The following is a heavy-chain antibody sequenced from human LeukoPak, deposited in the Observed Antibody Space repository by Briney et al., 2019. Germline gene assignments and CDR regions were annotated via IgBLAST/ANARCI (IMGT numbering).Heavy chain of an antibody. D-gene: IGHD3-22*01. CDR2: ISSSSSYI. J-gene: IGHJ4*02. CDR3: ARDEDGYYYFDY. CDR1: GFTFSSYS. Sequence: GGSLRLSCAASGFTFSSYSMNWVRQAPGKGLEWVSFISSSSSYIYYADSVKGRFTISRDNAKNSLYLQMNSLRAEDTAVYYCARDEDGYYYFDYWGQGTLVTVSS. V-gene: IGHV3-21*01.